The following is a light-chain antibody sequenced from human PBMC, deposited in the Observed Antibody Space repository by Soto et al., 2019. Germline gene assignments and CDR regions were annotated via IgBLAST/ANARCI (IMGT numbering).Light chain of an antibody. J-gene: IGLJ2*01. Sequence: QSALTQPASVSGSPGQSITISCTGTSSDVGSHNFVSWYQQRPGKAPKLMIFEVTKRPSGVSSRFSASKSGNTASLTISGVQAEDEADYYCCSHAGTTTGVFGGGTKVTVL. CDR2: EVT. CDR3: CSHAGTTTGV. V-gene: IGLV2-23*02. CDR1: SSDVGSHNF.